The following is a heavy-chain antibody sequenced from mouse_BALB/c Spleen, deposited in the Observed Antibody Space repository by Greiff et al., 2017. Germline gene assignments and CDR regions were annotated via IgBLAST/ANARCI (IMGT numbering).Heavy chain of an antibody. V-gene: IGHV1-69*02. D-gene: IGHD2-1*01. Sequence: QVQLQQSGPELVRPGASVKISCKASGYSFTSYWMHWVKQKPGQGLEWIGKIDPSDSETRLNQKFKDKATLTVDKSSSTAYMQLSSLTSEDSAVYYCAWIYGNCVNYALDYWGQGTSVTVSS. CDR3: AWIYGNCVNYALDY. CDR2: IDPSDSET. J-gene: IGHJ4*01. CDR1: GYSFTSYW.